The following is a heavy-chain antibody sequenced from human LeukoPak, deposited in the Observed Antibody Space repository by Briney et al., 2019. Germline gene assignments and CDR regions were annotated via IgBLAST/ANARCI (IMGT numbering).Heavy chain of an antibody. D-gene: IGHD3-3*01. Sequence: ASVKVSCKASGYTFTSYGISWVRRAPGQGLEWMGWISAYNGNTNYAQKLQGRVTMTTDTSTSTAYMELRSLRSDDTAVYYCARGRYDFWSGYYSLGYWGQGTLVTVSS. V-gene: IGHV1-18*01. CDR2: ISAYNGNT. CDR3: ARGRYDFWSGYYSLGY. CDR1: GYTFTSYG. J-gene: IGHJ4*02.